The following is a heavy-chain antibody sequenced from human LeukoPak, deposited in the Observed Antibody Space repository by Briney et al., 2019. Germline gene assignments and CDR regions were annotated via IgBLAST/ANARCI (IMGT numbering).Heavy chain of an antibody. CDR3: AAAAASSGYFDY. CDR1: GGSISNYY. J-gene: IGHJ4*02. D-gene: IGHD6-13*01. Sequence: SETLSLTCTVSGGSISNYYWSWIRQPPGKGLEWIGYIYYSGSTNYNPSLKSRVTISVDTSKNQFSLKLSSVTAADTAVYYCAAAAASSGYFDYWGQGTLVTVSS. CDR2: IYYSGST. V-gene: IGHV4-59*12.